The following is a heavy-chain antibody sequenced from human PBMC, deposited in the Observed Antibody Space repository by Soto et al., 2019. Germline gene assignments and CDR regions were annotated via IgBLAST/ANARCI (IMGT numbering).Heavy chain of an antibody. J-gene: IGHJ6*02. CDR3: ARAGCSSTSCYGGYYYYGMDV. D-gene: IGHD2-2*01. V-gene: IGHV1-69*01. Sequence: QVQLVQSGAEVKKPGSSVKVSCKASGGTFSSYAISWVRQAPGQGLEWVGGIIPIFGTANYAQKFQGRVTITADESTSTAYMELSSLRSEDTAVYYCARAGCSSTSCYGGYYYYGMDVWGQGTTVTVSS. CDR1: GGTFSSYA. CDR2: IIPIFGTA.